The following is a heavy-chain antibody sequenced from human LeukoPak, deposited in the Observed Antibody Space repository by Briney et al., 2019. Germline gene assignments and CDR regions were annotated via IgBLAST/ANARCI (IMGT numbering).Heavy chain of an antibody. CDR2: THYTGET. Sequence: SETLSLTCNVSGDSIISPYCNWIRQSPRGGLEWIGYTHYTGETNYNLSLKSRLTMSVDTSNNQVYLRLSSVTAADTAVYYCGRNLGSGSDHWGQGTLVTVSS. V-gene: IGHV4-59*11. CDR1: GDSIISPY. J-gene: IGHJ4*02. D-gene: IGHD3-10*01. CDR3: GRNLGSGSDH.